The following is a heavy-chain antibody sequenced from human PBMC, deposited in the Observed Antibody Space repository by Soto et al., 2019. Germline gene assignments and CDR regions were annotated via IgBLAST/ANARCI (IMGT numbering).Heavy chain of an antibody. CDR3: ARHGGYCTNGVCYYYYYGMDV. D-gene: IGHD2-8*01. CDR1: GYSFTSYW. V-gene: IGHV5-10-1*01. Sequence: GESMKISCKGSGYSFTSYWISWVRQMPGKGLEWMGRIDPSDSYTNYSPSFQGHVTISADKSISTAYLQWSSLKASDTAMYYCARHGGYCTNGVCYYYYYGMDVWGQGTTVTVSS. J-gene: IGHJ6*02. CDR2: IDPSDSYT.